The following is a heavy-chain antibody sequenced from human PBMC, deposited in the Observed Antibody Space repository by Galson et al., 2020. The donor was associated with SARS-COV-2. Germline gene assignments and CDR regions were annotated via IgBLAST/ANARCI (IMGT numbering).Heavy chain of an antibody. J-gene: IGHJ5*02. CDR2: IYYSGST. D-gene: IGHD6-6*01. CDR3: ARDFSSSGWSWFDP. CDR1: GGTISSYY. V-gene: IGHV4-59*01. Sequence: SGTLSLTCTVSGGTISSYYLSWIRQPPGKGLEWLGYIYYSGSTNYNPSLKSRVTITVDTSKNQFSLKLSSVTAADTAVYYCARDFSSSGWSWFDPWGQGTLVTVSS.